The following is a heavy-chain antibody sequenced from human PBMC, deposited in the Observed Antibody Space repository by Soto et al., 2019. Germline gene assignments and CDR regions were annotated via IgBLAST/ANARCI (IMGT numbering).Heavy chain of an antibody. D-gene: IGHD2-15*01. V-gene: IGHV3-33*01. CDR2: IWHDGSKK. CDR3: ARRYCSGGTCYEIDY. J-gene: IGHJ4*02. Sequence: QVQLVESGGGVIQAGRSLRLSCAASGFIFSNYGMHWVRQAPGKGLEWVAVIWHDGSKKYYADPVKGRFTISRDNSENTLYLQMNRRRAEDTAVYYCARRYCSGGTCYEIDYWGQGTLVTVSS. CDR1: GFIFSNYG.